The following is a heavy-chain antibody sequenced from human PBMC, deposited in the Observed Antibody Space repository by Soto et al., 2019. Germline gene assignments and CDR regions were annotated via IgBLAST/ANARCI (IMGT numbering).Heavy chain of an antibody. V-gene: IGHV3-21*01. CDR3: ARDDTIFGALIINDY. D-gene: IGHD3-3*01. CDR2: IGSRVRDT. CDR1: GFSFSAYG. J-gene: IGHJ4*02. Sequence: PGGSLRLSCAASGFSFSAYGMSWFRQGPGKGLEWVSSIGSRVRDTEYADSLKGRFTISRDNANDSVYLQLSSLRAEDTAVYYCARDDTIFGALIINDYRGQGNLVTVSS.